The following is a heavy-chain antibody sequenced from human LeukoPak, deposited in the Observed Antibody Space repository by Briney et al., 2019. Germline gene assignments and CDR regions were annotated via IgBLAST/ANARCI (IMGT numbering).Heavy chain of an antibody. CDR2: IYSSGSF. CDR3: ARSGGSSSGSLGLWYSDI. D-gene: IGHD6-19*01. J-gene: IGHJ3*02. CDR1: GGSISSYF. Sequence: PSETLSLTCTVSGGSISSYFWTWIRRPAGRGLEWIGHIYSSGSFKYNPSLKSRVTMSIDTSKNQLSLKLNSVTAADTAVYYCARSGGSSSGSLGLWYSDIWGQGTMVTVSS. V-gene: IGHV4-4*07.